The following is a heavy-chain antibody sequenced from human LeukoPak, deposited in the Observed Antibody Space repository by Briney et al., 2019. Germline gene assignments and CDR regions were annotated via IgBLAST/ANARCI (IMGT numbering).Heavy chain of an antibody. V-gene: IGHV3-23*01. D-gene: IGHD6-13*01. CDR1: GFTFSSYA. CDR2: ISGSGDST. Sequence: GGSLRLSCAASGFTFSSYAMSWVRQAPGKGLEWVSAISGSGDSTYYGDSVKGRFTISRDNSKNTLYLQMNSLRADDTAVYYCARDNTIGAADYYFDYWGQGTLVTVSS. J-gene: IGHJ4*02. CDR3: ARDNTIGAADYYFDY.